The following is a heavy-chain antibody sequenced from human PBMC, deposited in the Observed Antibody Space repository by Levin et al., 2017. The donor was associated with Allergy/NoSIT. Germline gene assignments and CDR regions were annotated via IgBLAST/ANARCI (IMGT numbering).Heavy chain of an antibody. V-gene: IGHV3-23*01. Sequence: QTGGSLRLSCAASGFTFSSYAMSWVRQAPGKGLEWVSATSAGGGSTYYADSVKGRFTISRDNSKNTLYLQMNSLRAEDTAVYYCAKDSGPNDAFDIWGQGTMVTVSS. CDR2: TSAGGGST. D-gene: IGHD1-26*01. CDR1: GFTFSSYA. CDR3: AKDSGPNDAFDI. J-gene: IGHJ3*02.